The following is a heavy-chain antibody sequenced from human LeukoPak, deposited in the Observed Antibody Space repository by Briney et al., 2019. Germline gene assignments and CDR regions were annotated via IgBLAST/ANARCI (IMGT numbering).Heavy chain of an antibody. CDR1: GYTFTGFY. CDR3: ARDPAETPLRGVTLVDY. CDR2: ISPSSGDT. V-gene: IGHV1-2*02. J-gene: IGHJ4*02. Sequence: ASVKVSCKTSGYTFTGFYIHWLRQAPGQGPEWMGWISPSSGDTNYAQKFQGRVTMTRDTSISTAYMQLSRLRSDDTAVYYCARDPAETPLRGVTLVDYWGQGTLVTVSS. D-gene: IGHD3-10*01.